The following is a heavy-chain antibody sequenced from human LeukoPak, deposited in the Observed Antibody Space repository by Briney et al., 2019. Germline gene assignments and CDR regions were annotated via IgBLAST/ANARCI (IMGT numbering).Heavy chain of an antibody. CDR1: GYSISSGYF. CDR3: ARGHYYDSSGYYQGVFVY. D-gene: IGHD3-22*01. Sequence: PSETLSLTCTVSGYSISSGYFWGWIRQPPGKGLEWTGSFYHSGITYYNPSLKSRVTISVEMSKNQFSLKLSSVTAADTAVYYCARGHYYDSSGYYQGVFVYWGQGTLVTVSS. V-gene: IGHV4-38-2*02. J-gene: IGHJ4*02. CDR2: FYHSGIT.